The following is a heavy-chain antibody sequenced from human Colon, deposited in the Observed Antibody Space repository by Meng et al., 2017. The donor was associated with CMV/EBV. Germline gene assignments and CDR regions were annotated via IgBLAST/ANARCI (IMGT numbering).Heavy chain of an antibody. D-gene: IGHD2-15*01. Sequence: ASVKVSCKASGYTFTGNLIHWVRQAPGQGLEWMGWVKPDGGSTHYAQKFQGRVTMTRDTSITTAYMELSGLRFDDTALYYCVRDGGSFDYWGQGTVVTGSS. CDR1: GYTFTGNL. CDR2: VKPDGGST. V-gene: IGHV1-2*02. CDR3: VRDGGSFDY. J-gene: IGHJ4*02.